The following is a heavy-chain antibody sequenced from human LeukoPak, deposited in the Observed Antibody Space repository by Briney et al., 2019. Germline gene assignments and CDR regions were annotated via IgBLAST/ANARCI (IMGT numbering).Heavy chain of an antibody. V-gene: IGHV4-59*01. CDR1: GGSISSYY. CDR2: IYYSGST. D-gene: IGHD1-26*01. CDR3: ARSAISWELLCWFDP. Sequence: SETLSLTCTVSGGSISSYYWSWIRQPPGKGLEWTGYIYYSGSTNYNPSLKSRVTVSVDTSKNQFSLKLSSVTAADTAVYYCARSAISWELLCWFDPWGQGTLVTVSS. J-gene: IGHJ5*02.